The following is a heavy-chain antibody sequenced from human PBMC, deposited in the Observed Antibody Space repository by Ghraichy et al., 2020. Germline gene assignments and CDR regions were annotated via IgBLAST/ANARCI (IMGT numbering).Heavy chain of an antibody. CDR2: ITSRGDSI. Sequence: GGSLRLSCAVSGFTFGSYEMNWVRQAPEKGLEWVSYITSRGDSIYYGDSVKGRFTISRDNAKNSLYLQMNSLRAEDTAIYYCATGILFPPAILSGMGVWGKGTTVTVSS. CDR3: ATGILFPPAILSGMGV. V-gene: IGHV3-48*03. CDR1: GFTFGSYE. D-gene: IGHD2-2*02. J-gene: IGHJ6*04.